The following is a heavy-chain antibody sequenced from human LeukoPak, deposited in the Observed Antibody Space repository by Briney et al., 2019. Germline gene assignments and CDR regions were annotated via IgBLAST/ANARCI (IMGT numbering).Heavy chain of an antibody. Sequence: SQTLSLTRTVSGGSIRSGSYYWSWIRQPAGKGREWIGRIYTSGSTNYNPSLESRVTISVGTSKKQSSPTLNSVTAAGTAVYYCSRDASYYSDSSGYSLPPDYWGQGTLVTVSS. CDR1: GGSIRSGSYY. D-gene: IGHD3-22*01. CDR2: IYTSGST. J-gene: IGHJ4*02. V-gene: IGHV4-61*02. CDR3: SRDASYYSDSSGYSLPPDY.